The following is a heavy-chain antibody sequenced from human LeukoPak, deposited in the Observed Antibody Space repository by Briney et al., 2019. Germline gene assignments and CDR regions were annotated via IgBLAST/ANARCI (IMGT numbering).Heavy chain of an antibody. J-gene: IGHJ5*02. CDR3: ARPLGYCSGGSCYSLWFDP. V-gene: IGHV4-59*01. CDR1: RGSISGYS. D-gene: IGHD2-15*01. CDR2: IYYSGDT. Sequence: SETLSLTCTVSRGSISGYSWSWIRQSPGGGLEWIGYIYYSGDTAYNPSLRSRVTMSVDTSKNQFSLQLKSMTTADTAVYYCARPLGYCSGGSCYSLWFDPWGQGTLVTVSS.